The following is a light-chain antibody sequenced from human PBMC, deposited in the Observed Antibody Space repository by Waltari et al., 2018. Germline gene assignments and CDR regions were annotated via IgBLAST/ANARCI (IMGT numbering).Light chain of an antibody. J-gene: IGKJ3*01. Sequence: EIVLTQSPATLSLSPGERATLSCRASQSVSSYLAWYQQKPGQAPRLLIYDASTRAAGIPARFSGSGSVTEFTLTISSLEPEDFAVYYCQQRSNSFAFGPGTRVDIK. V-gene: IGKV3-11*01. CDR1: QSVSSY. CDR3: QQRSNSFA. CDR2: DAS.